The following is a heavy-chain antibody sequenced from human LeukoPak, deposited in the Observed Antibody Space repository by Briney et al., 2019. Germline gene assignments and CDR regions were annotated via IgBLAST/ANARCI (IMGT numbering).Heavy chain of an antibody. CDR1: VFTFSIYA. CDR2: ISYDGSNK. Sequence: GGSLTLSCTASVFTFSIYAMHGVRGSPGKGREWLSVISYDGSNKYYADSVKGRFTISRDNSKNTLYLQMNSLRAEDTAVYYCARDIYDILTGYYIDYWGQGTLVTVSS. CDR3: ARDIYDILTGYYIDY. J-gene: IGHJ4*02. V-gene: IGHV3-30*04. D-gene: IGHD3-9*01.